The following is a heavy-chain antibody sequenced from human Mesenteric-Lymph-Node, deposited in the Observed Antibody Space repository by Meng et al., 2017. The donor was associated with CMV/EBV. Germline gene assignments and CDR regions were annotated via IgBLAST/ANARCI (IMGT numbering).Heavy chain of an antibody. CDR1: GGSVSSDSYY. V-gene: IGHV4-61*01. CDR3: ARGKLRILNAFDI. J-gene: IGHJ3*02. CDR2: IYYSGST. Sequence: GSLRLSCTVSGGSVSSDSYYWSWIRQPPGKGLEWIGYIYYSGSTNYNPSLKSRVTISVDTSKNQFSLKLSSVTAADTAVYYCARGKLRILNAFDIWGQGTMVTVSS. D-gene: IGHD3-3*01.